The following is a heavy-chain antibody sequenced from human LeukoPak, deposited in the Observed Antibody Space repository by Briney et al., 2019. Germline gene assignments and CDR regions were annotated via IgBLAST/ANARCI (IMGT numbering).Heavy chain of an antibody. V-gene: IGHV1-69*01. J-gene: IGHJ4*02. CDR2: IIPIFGTA. CDR3: ARGDSAYDLFGHIDY. D-gene: IGHD5-12*01. CDR1: GGTFSNYA. Sequence: GASVTVSCKASGGTFSNYAISWVRQAPGQGLEWMGGIIPIFGTANYAQKFQGRVTITADESTSTAYMKLSSLRSEDTAVYYCARGDSAYDLFGHIDYWGQGTLVTVSS.